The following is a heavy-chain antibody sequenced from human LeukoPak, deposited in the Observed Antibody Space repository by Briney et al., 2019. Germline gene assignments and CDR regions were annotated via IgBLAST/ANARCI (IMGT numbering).Heavy chain of an antibody. CDR1: GYTFTGYY. D-gene: IGHD2-2*01. J-gene: IGHJ4*02. CDR2: INPNSGGT. CDR3: AREPRCXSTSCPVDY. Sequence: ASVKVSCKASGYTFTGYYMHWVRQAPGQGVEWMGWINPNSGGTNYAQKFQGRVTMTRDTSISTAYMELSRLRSDDTAVYYCAREPRCXSTSCPVDYWGQGTLVTV. V-gene: IGHV1-2*02.